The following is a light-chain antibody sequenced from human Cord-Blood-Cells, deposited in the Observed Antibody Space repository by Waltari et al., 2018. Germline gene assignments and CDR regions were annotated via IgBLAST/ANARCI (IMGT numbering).Light chain of an antibody. CDR1: KLGDKY. CDR3: QAWDSSTAV. V-gene: IGLV3-1*01. CDR2: QDS. J-gene: IGLJ3*02. Sequence: SYDLTHPPSVSVSPGQTASITCSGDKLGDKYACWSQQKPGQSPVLVIYQDSKRPSGIPERFSGSNSGNTATLTISGTQAMDEADYYCQAWDSSTAVFGGGTKLTVL.